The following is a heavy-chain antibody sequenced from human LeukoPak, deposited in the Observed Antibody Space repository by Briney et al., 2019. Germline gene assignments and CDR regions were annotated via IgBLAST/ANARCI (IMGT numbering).Heavy chain of an antibody. D-gene: IGHD6-19*01. J-gene: IGHJ4*02. CDR3: ARARAQWLILSYDY. CDR2: IKQDGSET. Sequence: GGSLRLSCAVSGFTFSSYWMTWVRQAPGKGLEWVGNIKQDGSETYYVDSVKGRFTISRDNANNSLYLQMNSLRVDDTAVYYRARARAQWLILSYDYWGQGTLVTVSS. CDR1: GFTFSSYW. V-gene: IGHV3-7*01.